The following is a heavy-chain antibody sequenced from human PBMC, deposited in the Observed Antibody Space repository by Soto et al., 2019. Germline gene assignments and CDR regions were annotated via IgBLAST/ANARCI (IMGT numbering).Heavy chain of an antibody. D-gene: IGHD2-2*02. CDR3: ARGFCTRSSCYIGGFYYYGMDV. J-gene: IGHJ6*02. CDR2: ISSDSSYK. Sequence: EVQLVESGGGLGQPGGSLRLSCAASGFTLSSHTMNWVRQAPGKGLEWVSSISSDSSYKYYTDSVTGRFTVSRDNAKNSLYLQMSSLRAEDTAVYYCARGFCTRSSCYIGGFYYYGMDVWGQGATVTVSS. CDR1: GFTLSSHT. V-gene: IGHV3-21*01.